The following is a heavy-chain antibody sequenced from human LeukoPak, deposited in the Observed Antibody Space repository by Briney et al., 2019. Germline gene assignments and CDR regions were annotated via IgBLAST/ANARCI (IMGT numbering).Heavy chain of an antibody. D-gene: IGHD2-2*01. CDR1: GGSISSSSYY. CDR2: IYYSGST. Sequence: PSETLSLTCTVSGGSISSSSYYWGWIRQPPGKGLEWIGCIYYSGSTYYNPSLKSRVTISVDTSKNQFSLKLSSVTAADTAVYYCAKTLRYCSSTSCSDYWGQGTLVTVSS. CDR3: AKTLRYCSSTSCSDY. J-gene: IGHJ4*02. V-gene: IGHV4-39*07.